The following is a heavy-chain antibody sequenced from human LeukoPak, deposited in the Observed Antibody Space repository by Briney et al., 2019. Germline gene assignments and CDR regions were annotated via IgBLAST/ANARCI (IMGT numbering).Heavy chain of an antibody. CDR2: IYHSGST. CDR1: GGSISSSYW. V-gene: IGHV4-4*02. D-gene: IGHD3-9*01. Sequence: SETLFLTCGVSGGSISSSYWWSWVRQPPGKGLEWIGEIYHSGSTNYNPSLKSRVTISMDKSKNQFSLNLSSVTAADTAVYYCARGYFDWLRTNYYYMDVWGKGTTVTISS. J-gene: IGHJ6*03. CDR3: ARGYFDWLRTNYYYMDV.